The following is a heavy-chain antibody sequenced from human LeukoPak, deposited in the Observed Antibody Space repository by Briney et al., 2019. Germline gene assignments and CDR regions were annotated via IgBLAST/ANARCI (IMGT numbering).Heavy chain of an antibody. CDR1: GYTLTELS. Sequence: ASVKVSCKVSGYTLTELSMHWVRQAPGKGLEWMGGFDPEEGEAIYAQTFQGRVTMTEDTSTDTAYMELSSLRSGDTAVYYCASTRIPMLRGPFDLWGQGTLVTVSS. J-gene: IGHJ5*02. D-gene: IGHD3-10*01. CDR2: FDPEEGEA. CDR3: ASTRIPMLRGPFDL. V-gene: IGHV1-24*01.